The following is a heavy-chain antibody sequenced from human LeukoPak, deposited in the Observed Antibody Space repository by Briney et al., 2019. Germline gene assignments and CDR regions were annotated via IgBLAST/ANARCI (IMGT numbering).Heavy chain of an antibody. CDR2: IYHSGST. CDR1: GGSISSGGYS. CDR3: ARSRGLNWFDP. J-gene: IGHJ5*02. V-gene: IGHV4-30-2*01. Sequence: KSSQTLSLTCAVSGGSISSGGYSWSWIRQPRGTGLEWIGYIYHSGSTYYNPSLKSRVTISVDRSKNQFSLKLSSVTAADTAVYYCARSRGLNWFDPWGQGTLVTVSS.